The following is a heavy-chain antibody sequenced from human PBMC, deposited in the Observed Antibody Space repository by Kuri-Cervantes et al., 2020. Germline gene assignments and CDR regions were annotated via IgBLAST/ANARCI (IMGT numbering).Heavy chain of an antibody. Sequence: VKVSRKASGYTFTSYAMNWVRQAPGQGLEWMGIINPSGGSTSYAQKFKGRVTMTRDTSTSTVYMELSSLRSEDTAVYYCARVGCSGGSCKINWFDPWGQGALVTVSS. CDR2: INPSGGST. J-gene: IGHJ5*02. CDR3: ARVGCSGGSCKINWFDP. D-gene: IGHD2-15*01. V-gene: IGHV1-46*01. CDR1: GYTFTSYA.